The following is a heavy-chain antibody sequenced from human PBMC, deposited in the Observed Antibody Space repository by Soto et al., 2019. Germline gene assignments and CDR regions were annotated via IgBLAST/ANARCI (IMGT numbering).Heavy chain of an antibody. J-gene: IGHJ4*02. CDR3: ERPRSTVVTQAYFNH. Sequence: PSETLPLTCTVSAGSLTSTSYYWGWIRQPPGKGLEWIGGIYYSGRSYYNPSLTSRVTMSVDTSKNQFSLTLNYVTAADAAVYYCERPRSTVVTQAYFNHWGQVTLVTVSS. V-gene: IGHV4-39*01. CDR2: IYYSGRS. CDR1: AGSLTSTSYY. D-gene: IGHD2-21*02.